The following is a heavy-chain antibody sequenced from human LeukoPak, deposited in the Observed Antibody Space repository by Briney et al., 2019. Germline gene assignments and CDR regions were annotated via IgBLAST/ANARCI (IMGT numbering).Heavy chain of an antibody. J-gene: IGHJ4*02. V-gene: IGHV1-8*01. CDR1: GYTFTSYD. D-gene: IGHD2-21*01. Sequence: ASVKVSCKGSGYTFTSYDINWVRQATGQGLEWMGWMNPNSGNTGYAQKFQGRVTMTRNTTISTAYMELSSLRSEDTAVYYCARADHMRGGDCCSPFDYWGQGTLVTVSS. CDR2: MNPNSGNT. CDR3: ARADHMRGGDCCSPFDY.